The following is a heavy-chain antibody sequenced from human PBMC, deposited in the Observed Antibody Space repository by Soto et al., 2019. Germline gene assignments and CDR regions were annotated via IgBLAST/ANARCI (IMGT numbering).Heavy chain of an antibody. J-gene: IGHJ6*02. Sequence: QVQLVQSGAEVKKPGSSVKVSCKASGGTFSGYAISWVRQAPGQGLEWMGGIIPIFGTANYAQKFQGRVTITADESTSTAYMELSSLRSEDTAVYYCAREPTSTVGYYYYYGMDVWGQGTTVTVSS. V-gene: IGHV1-69*12. CDR1: GGTFSGYA. CDR2: IIPIFGTA. CDR3: AREPTSTVGYYYYYGMDV.